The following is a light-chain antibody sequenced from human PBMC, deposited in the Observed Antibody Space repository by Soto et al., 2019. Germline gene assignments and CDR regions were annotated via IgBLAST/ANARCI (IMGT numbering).Light chain of an antibody. CDR1: QSISSW. J-gene: IGKJ4*01. Sequence: DIQMTQSPSTLSASVGDRVTITCRASQSISSWLAWYQQKPGKAPKLLIYKASSLESGVPSRFSGSGSGTEFTLTISILQPDDFATYYCQQYKSYPLTFGGGTKVEIK. V-gene: IGKV1-5*03. CDR2: KAS. CDR3: QQYKSYPLT.